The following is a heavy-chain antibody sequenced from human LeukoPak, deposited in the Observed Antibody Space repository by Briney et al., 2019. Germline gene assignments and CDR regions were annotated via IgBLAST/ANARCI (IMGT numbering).Heavy chain of an antibody. CDR1: GYSFSTSW. Sequence: GESLKISCKGSGYSFSTSWIGWVRQMPGKGLEWMGIFYPDDSESRYSPSFQGQVTISADKSISTAYLQWSSLKASDTAMYYCARSGPNAFDIWGQGTMVTVSS. J-gene: IGHJ3*02. V-gene: IGHV5-51*01. CDR3: ARSGPNAFDI. CDR2: FYPDDSES. D-gene: IGHD6-25*01.